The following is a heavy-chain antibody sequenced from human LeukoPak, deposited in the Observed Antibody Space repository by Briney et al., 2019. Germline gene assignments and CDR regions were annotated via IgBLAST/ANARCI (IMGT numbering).Heavy chain of an antibody. D-gene: IGHD3-3*01. Sequence: GESLKISCNGSGYSFTTYWIAWVRHMPGKGLEWMGIIYPGDSDTRYSPSFQGQVTISADKSISTAYLQWSSLKASDTAMYYCARQATIFGVTDYWGQGTLVTVSS. J-gene: IGHJ4*02. CDR1: GYSFTTYW. CDR2: IYPGDSDT. CDR3: ARQATIFGVTDY. V-gene: IGHV5-51*01.